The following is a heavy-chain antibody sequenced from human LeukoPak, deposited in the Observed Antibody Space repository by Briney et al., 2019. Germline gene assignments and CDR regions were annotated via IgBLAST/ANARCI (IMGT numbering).Heavy chain of an antibody. CDR2: ISSSSSYI. D-gene: IGHD6-13*01. Sequence: GGSLRLSCAASGFTFSSYSMNWVRQAPGKRLEWVSSISSSSSYIYYADSVKGRFTISRDNAKNSLYLQMNSLRAEDTAVYYCARGISSSWYPDYWGQGTLVTVSS. J-gene: IGHJ4*02. CDR1: GFTFSSYS. CDR3: ARGISSSWYPDY. V-gene: IGHV3-21*01.